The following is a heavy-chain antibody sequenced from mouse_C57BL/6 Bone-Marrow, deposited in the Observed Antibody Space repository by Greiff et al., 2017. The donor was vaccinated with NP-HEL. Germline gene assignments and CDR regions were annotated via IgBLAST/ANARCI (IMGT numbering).Heavy chain of an antibody. CDR2: IYPSDSET. V-gene: IGHV1-61*01. D-gene: IGHD3-2*02. Sequence: QVQLQQPGAELVRPGSSVKLSCKASGYTFTSYWMDWVKQRPGQGLEWIGNIYPSDSETHYNQKFKDKATLTVDKSSSTAYMQLSSLTSEDSAVYYCARSSSGGFYYAMDYWGQGTSVTVSS. CDR3: ARSSSGGFYYAMDY. J-gene: IGHJ4*01. CDR1: GYTFTSYW.